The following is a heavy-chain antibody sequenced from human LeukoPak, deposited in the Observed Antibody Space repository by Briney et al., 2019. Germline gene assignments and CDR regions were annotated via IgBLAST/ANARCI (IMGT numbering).Heavy chain of an antibody. CDR3: ARGGGYSYGQAPAYYYYGMDV. J-gene: IGHJ6*02. CDR2: IIPILGIA. D-gene: IGHD5-18*01. V-gene: IGHV1-69*04. Sequence: KVSCKASGYTFTSYAISWVRQAPGQGLEWMGRIIPILGIANYAQKFQGRVTITADKSTSTAYMELSSLRSEDTAVYYCARGGGYSYGQAPAYYYYGMDVWGQGTTVTVSS. CDR1: GYTFTSYA.